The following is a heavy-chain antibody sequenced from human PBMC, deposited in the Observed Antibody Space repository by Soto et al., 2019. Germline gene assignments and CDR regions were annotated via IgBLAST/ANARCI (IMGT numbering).Heavy chain of an antibody. Sequence: EVQLLESGGGLVQPGGSLRLSCAASGFTFSSDAMRRVRQAPGKGLEWVSAISGSGGSTYYADSVKGRFTISRDNSKNTLYLQMNSLRAEDTAVYYCARRGSGSYYDYWGQGTLVTVSS. CDR1: GFTFSSDA. D-gene: IGHD1-26*01. CDR2: ISGSGGST. J-gene: IGHJ4*02. V-gene: IGHV3-23*01. CDR3: ARRGSGSYYDY.